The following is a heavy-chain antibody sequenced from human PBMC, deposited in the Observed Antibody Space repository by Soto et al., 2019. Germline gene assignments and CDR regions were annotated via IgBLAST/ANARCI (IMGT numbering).Heavy chain of an antibody. V-gene: IGHV3-7*03. CDR2: INPDGSAQ. Sequence: EVQLVESGGGLVQPGGSLRLSCAASGFTFSTSWVNWVRQAPGKGLEWVANINPDGSAQYYVDSVKGRFTISRDNAKNSLFLQMSSLRADDTAVYYCTRIARGPPSAHWGQGTLVTVSS. D-gene: IGHD3-10*01. CDR1: GFTFSTSW. CDR3: TRIARGPPSAH. J-gene: IGHJ4*02.